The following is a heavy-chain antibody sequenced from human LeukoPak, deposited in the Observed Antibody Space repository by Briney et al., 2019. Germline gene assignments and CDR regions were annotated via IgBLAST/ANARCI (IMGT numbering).Heavy chain of an antibody. CDR1: GFTFSSYA. J-gene: IGHJ5*01. CDR3: AKTGTDSSGYYIDS. CDR2: LSSSGGST. Sequence: PGGSLRLSCAASGFTFSSYAMSWVRQAPGKGLEWVSALSSSGGSTYYADSVKRRFTISRDNSKKTLYLQMNSLRAEDTAVYYCAKTGTDSSGYYIDSWGQGTLVTVSS. D-gene: IGHD3-22*01. V-gene: IGHV3-23*01.